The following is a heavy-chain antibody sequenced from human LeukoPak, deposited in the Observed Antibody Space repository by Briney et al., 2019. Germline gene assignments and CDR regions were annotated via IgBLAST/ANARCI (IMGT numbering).Heavy chain of an antibody. CDR3: ARDRSGGYVSYFDS. J-gene: IGHJ4*02. V-gene: IGHV3-48*02. D-gene: IGHD3-22*01. Sequence: GGSLRLSCVASGFTFSSYSMNWVRQAPGKGLEWVSYISSSSTTIYYADSVKGRFTISRDNAKSSLFLQMNSLRDEDTAVYFCARDRSGGYVSYFDSWGQGTLVTVSS. CDR1: GFTFSSYS. CDR2: ISSSSTTI.